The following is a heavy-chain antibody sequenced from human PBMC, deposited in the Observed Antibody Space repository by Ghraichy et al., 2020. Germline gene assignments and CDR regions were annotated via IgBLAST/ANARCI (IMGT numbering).Heavy chain of an antibody. J-gene: IGHJ4*02. CDR2: INPNSGGT. CDR3: ARDPDLYDFWSGYRVVFREYYFDY. Sequence: ASVKVSCKASGYTFTGYYMHWVRQAPGQGLEWMGWINPNSGGTNYAQKFQGRVTMTRDTSISTAYMELSRLRSDDTAVYYCARDPDLYDFWSGYRVVFREYYFDYWGQGTLVTVSS. D-gene: IGHD3-3*01. CDR1: GYTFTGYY. V-gene: IGHV1-2*02.